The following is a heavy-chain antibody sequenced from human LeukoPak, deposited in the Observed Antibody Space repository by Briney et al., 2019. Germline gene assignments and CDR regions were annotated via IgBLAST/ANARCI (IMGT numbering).Heavy chain of an antibody. Sequence: SETLSLTCSVSVGSIHSYYWTWIRQPPGKGLEWIGYIYHNGGSSYNPSLKSRVTLSIDTSKKNFSLKLTSVTAADTAVYYCARSVYDWNPRYYMDVWGEGTTVTVSS. CDR2: IYHNGGS. J-gene: IGHJ6*03. V-gene: IGHV4-59*01. CDR1: VGSIHSYY. CDR3: ARSVYDWNPRYYMDV. D-gene: IGHD1-20*01.